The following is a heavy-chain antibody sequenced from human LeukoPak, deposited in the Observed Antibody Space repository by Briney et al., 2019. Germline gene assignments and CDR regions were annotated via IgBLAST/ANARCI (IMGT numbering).Heavy chain of an antibody. V-gene: IGHV4-31*03. CDR3: ARSTVITPPYFDY. Sequence: SQTLSLTCTVSGGSISSGGYYWSWIRQHPGKGLEWIGYIYYSGSTYYNPSLKSRVTISVDTSKNQFSLKLSSVTAAETAVYYCARSTVITPPYFDYWGQGTLVTVSS. CDR1: GGSISSGGYY. CDR2: IYYSGST. J-gene: IGHJ4*02. D-gene: IGHD4-11*01.